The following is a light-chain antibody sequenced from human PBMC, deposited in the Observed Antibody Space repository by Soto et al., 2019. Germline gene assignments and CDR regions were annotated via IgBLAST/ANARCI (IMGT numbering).Light chain of an antibody. CDR1: TSDVGTYKF. V-gene: IGLV2-23*02. CDR3: CSHAGSHVI. Sequence: QSALTQPASVSGSPGQSITISCTGTTSDVGTYKFVSRYQQHPGIAPKLMIYEVSERPSGVSNRFSGSKSGNTASLTISGLQAEDEADYYCCSHAGSHVIFGGGTKLTVL. J-gene: IGLJ2*01. CDR2: EVS.